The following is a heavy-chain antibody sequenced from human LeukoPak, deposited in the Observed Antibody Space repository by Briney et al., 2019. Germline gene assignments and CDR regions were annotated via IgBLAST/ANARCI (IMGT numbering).Heavy chain of an antibody. CDR1: GGSFSGYY. CDR2: INHSGST. CDR3: ARVRRGYSYGYGYYYYYMDV. V-gene: IGHV4-34*01. J-gene: IGHJ6*03. D-gene: IGHD5-18*01. Sequence: SETLSLTCAVYGGSFSGYYWSWIRQPPGKGLEWIGEINHSGSTNYNPSLKSRVTISVDTSKNQFSLKLSSVTAADTAVYYCARVRRGYSYGYGYYYYYMDVWAKGTTVTVSS.